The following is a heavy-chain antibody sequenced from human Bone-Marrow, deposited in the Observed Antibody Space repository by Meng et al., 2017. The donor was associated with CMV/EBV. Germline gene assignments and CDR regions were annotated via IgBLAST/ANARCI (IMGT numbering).Heavy chain of an antibody. D-gene: IGHD3-3*01. J-gene: IGHJ6*02. CDR1: GGSISSSSHY. CDR2: IYYSGST. V-gene: IGHV4-39*07. CDR3: ARSITIFGVVRRGNYYGMDV. Sequence: SETLSLTCTVSGGSISSSSHYWGWIRQPPGKGLEWIGSIYYSGSTYYNPSLKSRVTISVDTSKNQFSLKLSSVTAADTAVYYCARSITIFGVVRRGNYYGMDVWGQGTTVTVSS.